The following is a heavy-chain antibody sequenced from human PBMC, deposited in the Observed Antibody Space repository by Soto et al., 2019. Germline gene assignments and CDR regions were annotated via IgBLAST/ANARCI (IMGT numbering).Heavy chain of an antibody. J-gene: IGHJ3*02. CDR2: IFSGGGT. CDR3: ARDMREYCNSSSCYRDAFAI. V-gene: IGHV4-59*01. D-gene: IGHD2-2*01. Sequence: QVQLQQSGPGLVKPSATLSLTCTVSGGSISTYYWSWVRQPPGKGLEWMGHIFSGGGTDYSTSLKSRLTITSDAPKSQISLILTSVTAAYTSVYYCARDMREYCNSSSCYRDAFAIWGQGTMVTVPS. CDR1: GGSISTYY.